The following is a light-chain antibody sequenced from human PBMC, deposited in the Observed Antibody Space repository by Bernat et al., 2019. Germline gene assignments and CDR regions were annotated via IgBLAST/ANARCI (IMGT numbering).Light chain of an antibody. V-gene: IGKV2D-29*01. J-gene: IGKJ4*01. CDR2: EVS. Sequence: DIVMTQTPLSLSVTPGQPASISCKSSESLLHSNGKTFLSWYLQKAGQPPQVLIYEVSNPFSAVPKRFSGSGSGTDFTLQISRVGAGDVGVYYCMQSIQLPHTFGGGTRLEIK. CDR3: MQSIQLPHT. CDR1: ESLLHSNGKTF.